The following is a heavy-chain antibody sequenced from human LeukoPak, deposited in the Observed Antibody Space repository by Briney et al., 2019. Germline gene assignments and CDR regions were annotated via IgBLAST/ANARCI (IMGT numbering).Heavy chain of an antibody. V-gene: IGHV4-59*08. CDR3: ARHYDSGSYPLDY. D-gene: IGHD3-10*01. J-gene: IGHJ4*02. CDR1: GDSITSYY. CDR2: IYYNENT. Sequence: SETLSLTCTVSGDSITSYYWSWIRQPPGKGLEWIGYIYYNENTNYNPSLQSRVTISVDTSKNQFSLKLSSVTAADTAVYYCARHYDSGSYPLDYWGQGTLVTVSS.